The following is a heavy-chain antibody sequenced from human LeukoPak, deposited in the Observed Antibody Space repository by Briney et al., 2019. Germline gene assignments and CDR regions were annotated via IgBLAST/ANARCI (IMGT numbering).Heavy chain of an antibody. J-gene: IGHJ4*02. CDR3: GRGNSGSPETPDY. CDR2: ISWNSGSI. V-gene: IGHV3-9*01. Sequence: PGRSLRLPCAGSGFIFNNYAMHWVRQPPGKGLEWVSGISWNSGSIDYADSVKGRFTISRDNAKNSLYLQMNSLRAEDTAVYYCGRGNSGSPETPDYWGQGTLVTVSS. D-gene: IGHD1-26*01. CDR1: GFIFNNYA.